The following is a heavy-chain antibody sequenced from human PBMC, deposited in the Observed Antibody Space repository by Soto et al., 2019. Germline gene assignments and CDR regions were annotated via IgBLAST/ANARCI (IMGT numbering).Heavy chain of an antibody. Sequence: ASVKVSCKASGYTFTGYYIHWVRQVPGQVLEWMGWINPNSGDTNYVQKFQGRVTMTRDTSISTAYMELSSLRSDDTAVYDCTRWGDSGSPFDYWR. CDR2: INPNSGDT. CDR1: GYTFTGYY. CDR3: TRWGDSGSPFDY. D-gene: IGHD1-26*01. V-gene: IGHV1-2*02. J-gene: IGHJ4*01.